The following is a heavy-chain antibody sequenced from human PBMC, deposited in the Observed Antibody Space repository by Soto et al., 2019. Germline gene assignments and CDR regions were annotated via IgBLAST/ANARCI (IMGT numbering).Heavy chain of an antibody. V-gene: IGHV4-30-2*03. CDR2: IYHSGST. CDR3: ARLAAAGHGRHYYYYGMDV. Sequence: PSETLSLTCAVSGGSISSGGYSWSWIRQPPGKGLEWIGYIYHSGSTYYNPSLKSRVTISVDTSKNQFSLKLSSVTAADTAVYYCARLAAAGHGRHYYYYGMDVWGQGTTVTVSS. CDR1: GGSISSGGYS. J-gene: IGHJ6*02. D-gene: IGHD6-13*01.